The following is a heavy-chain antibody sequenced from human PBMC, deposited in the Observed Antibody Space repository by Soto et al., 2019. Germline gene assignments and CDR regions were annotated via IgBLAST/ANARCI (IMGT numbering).Heavy chain of an antibody. J-gene: IGHJ6*02. D-gene: IGHD3-9*01. Sequence: SETLSLTCTVSGGSISSSSYYWGWIRQPPGKGLEWIGSIYYSGSTYYNPSLKSRVTISVDTSKNQFSLKLSSVTAADTAVYYCARHVYHLHDLKQYYDILTGYIPNYYYYGMDVWGQGTTVTVSS. CDR2: IYYSGST. CDR3: ARHVYHLHDLKQYYDILTGYIPNYYYYGMDV. CDR1: GGSISSSSYY. V-gene: IGHV4-39*01.